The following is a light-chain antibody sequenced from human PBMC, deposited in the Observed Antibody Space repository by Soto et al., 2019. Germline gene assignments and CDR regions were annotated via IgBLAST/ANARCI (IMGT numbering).Light chain of an antibody. CDR3: QHYNNWPPDRT. Sequence: EIVMTQSPATLSVSPGERATLSCRASQSVGSNLAWYQQKPGQAPRLLIYGASTRAPGIPARFSGSGSGTEFTLTISSLQSEDFAIYFCQHYNNWPPDRTFGQGTKVEIK. V-gene: IGKV3-15*01. CDR1: QSVGSN. J-gene: IGKJ1*01. CDR2: GAS.